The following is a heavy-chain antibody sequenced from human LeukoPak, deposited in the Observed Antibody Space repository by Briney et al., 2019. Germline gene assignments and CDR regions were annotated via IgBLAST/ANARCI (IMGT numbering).Heavy chain of an antibody. CDR2: IHSDGSTT. CDR1: GFTLSSYW. CDR3: ARGLTLLGYCSSTSCLMNY. J-gene: IGHJ4*02. Sequence: GGSLRLSCAVSGFTLSSYWMHWVRQAPGKGLVWVSRIHSDGSTTDYADSVKGRFTISRDNANNTLYLQMNSLRAEDAGVYYCARGLTLLGYCSSTSCLMNYWGQGTLVTVSS. D-gene: IGHD2-2*01. V-gene: IGHV3-74*01.